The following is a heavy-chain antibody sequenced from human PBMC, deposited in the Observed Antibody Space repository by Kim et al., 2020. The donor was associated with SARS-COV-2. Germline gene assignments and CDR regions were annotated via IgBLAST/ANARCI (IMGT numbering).Heavy chain of an antibody. V-gene: IGHV4-4*02. J-gene: IGHJ4*02. CDR2: IFHSGST. D-gene: IGHD3-10*01. CDR1: GGSIRSSNW. CDR3: ARDPETLVRGGLDF. Sequence: SETLSLTCAVSGGSIRSSNWWSWVRQPPGKRLEWVGEIFHSGSTNYNPSLKSRVTISVDQSRNQFSLKLTSVTAADTAVYYCARDPETLVRGGLDFWGPGTLVAVSS.